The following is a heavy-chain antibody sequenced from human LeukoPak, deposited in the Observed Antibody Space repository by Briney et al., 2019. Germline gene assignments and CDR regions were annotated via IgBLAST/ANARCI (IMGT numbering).Heavy chain of an antibody. V-gene: IGHV3-30-3*01. D-gene: IGHD6-13*01. J-gene: IGHJ4*02. CDR2: ISYDGSNK. CDR3: ASLTAAGPFDY. Sequence: GGSLRLSCAASGFTFSSYAMHWVRQAPGKGLEWVAVISYDGSNKYYADSVKSRFTISRDNSKNTLYLQMNSLRAEDTAVYYCASLTAAGPFDYWGQGTLVTVSS. CDR1: GFTFSSYA.